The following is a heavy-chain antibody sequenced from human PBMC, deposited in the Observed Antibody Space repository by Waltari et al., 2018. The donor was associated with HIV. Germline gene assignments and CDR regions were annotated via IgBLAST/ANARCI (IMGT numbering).Heavy chain of an antibody. Sequence: EVHLEQYGAEVKKPGESLKISCMDSGYTFTISWISWVRQMRGKGCALMGFIFAVDSATSYSPAFQRQFPISADKSIPTVYLQWSTLKASYTAIYYCARHVRVLQPTVAIGGMDVWCQGTSVTVSS. CDR1: GYTFTISW. J-gene: IGHJ6*02. D-gene: IGHD2-21*01. V-gene: IGHV5-51*01. CDR3: ARHVRVLQPTVAIGGMDV. CDR2: IFAVDSAT.